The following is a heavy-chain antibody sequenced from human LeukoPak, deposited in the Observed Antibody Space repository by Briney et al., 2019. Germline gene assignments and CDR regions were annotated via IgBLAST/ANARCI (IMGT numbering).Heavy chain of an antibody. CDR2: ISGSGGSA. CDR3: AKSPSGWYPFDAFDI. V-gene: IGHV3-23*01. D-gene: IGHD6-19*01. CDR1: GFTFSSYA. J-gene: IGHJ3*02. Sequence: PGRSLRLSCAASGFTFSSYAMSWVRQAPGTGLEWVSAISGSGGSAYSADSVKGRFTISRDNSKNTLYLQMNSLRAEDTAVYYCAKSPSGWYPFDAFDIWGQGTMVTVSS.